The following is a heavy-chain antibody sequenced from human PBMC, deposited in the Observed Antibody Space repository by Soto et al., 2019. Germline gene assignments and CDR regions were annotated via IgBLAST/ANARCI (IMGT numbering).Heavy chain of an antibody. V-gene: IGHV1-69*08. J-gene: IGHJ5*02. D-gene: IGHD6-19*01. Sequence: QVQLVQSGAEVKKPGSSVKVSCKASGGTFSSYTISWVRQAPGQGLEWMGRLIPILGIANYAQKFQGRVTITADNSTSTADMELSSRSSEDTAVYYCARDGTGYSSGWTHNWFDPWGQGTLVTVSS. CDR3: ARDGTGYSSGWTHNWFDP. CDR1: GGTFSSYT. CDR2: LIPILGIA.